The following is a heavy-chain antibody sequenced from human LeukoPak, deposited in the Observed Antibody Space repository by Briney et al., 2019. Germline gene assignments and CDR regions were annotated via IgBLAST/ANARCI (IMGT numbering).Heavy chain of an antibody. Sequence: LPGGSLRLSCAASGFTFRSYTMNWVRQAPGKGLEWVATIGNTETFYADSVTGRFTISRDNSKNTVNLQMNRLRVEDTAIYYCAKDWIQFNRVFDCFDSWGQGTLVTVSS. J-gene: IGHJ4*02. D-gene: IGHD5-18*01. CDR3: AKDWIQFNRVFDCFDS. CDR1: GFTFRSYT. V-gene: IGHV3-23*01. CDR2: IGNTET.